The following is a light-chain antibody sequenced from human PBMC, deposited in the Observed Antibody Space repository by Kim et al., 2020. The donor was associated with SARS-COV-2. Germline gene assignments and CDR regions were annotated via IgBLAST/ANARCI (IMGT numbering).Light chain of an antibody. V-gene: IGLV3-19*01. CDR2: GKN. CDR1: SLRTYY. Sequence: SSELTQDPAVSVALGQTVRITCQGDSLRTYYASWYQLKPGQAPILVIYGKNNRPSGIPDRFSASSSGNTASLTVTGAQAVDEADYYCNSRDNSGDHVVFGGGTQLTVL. CDR3: NSRDNSGDHVV. J-gene: IGLJ2*01.